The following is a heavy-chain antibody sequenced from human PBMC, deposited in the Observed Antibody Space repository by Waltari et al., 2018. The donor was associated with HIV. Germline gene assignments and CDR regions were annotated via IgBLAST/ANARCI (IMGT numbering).Heavy chain of an antibody. Sequence: QVQLQESGPGLVKPSETLSLTCTVSGGSISSYYWSWIRQPPGKGLEWIGYIYYSGSTNSNPSLKSRVTISVDTSKNQFSLKLSSVTAADTAVYYCARVDYGPNPYGMDVWGQGTTVTVSS. CDR3: ARVDYGPNPYGMDV. CDR1: GGSISSYY. J-gene: IGHJ6*02. D-gene: IGHD4-17*01. V-gene: IGHV4-59*01. CDR2: IYYSGST.